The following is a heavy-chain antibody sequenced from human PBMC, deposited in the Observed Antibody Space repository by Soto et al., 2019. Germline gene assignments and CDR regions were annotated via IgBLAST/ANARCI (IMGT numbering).Heavy chain of an antibody. Sequence: PGGSLRLSCAVSGFTFRSSPMSWVRRAPGKGLEWVSGINGGDDSKHYAESVRGRFTIIRDNSKNTLLLQMNSLRVEDTAIYYCAKSGYSYGTDYWGQGTLVTVSS. J-gene: IGHJ4*02. V-gene: IGHV3-23*01. D-gene: IGHD5-18*01. CDR1: GFTFRSSP. CDR3: AKSGYSYGTDY. CDR2: INGGDDSK.